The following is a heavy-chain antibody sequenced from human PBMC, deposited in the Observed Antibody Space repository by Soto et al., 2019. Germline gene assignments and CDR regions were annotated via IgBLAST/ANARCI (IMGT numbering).Heavy chain of an antibody. Sequence: GESLKISCKGSGYSFTSYWIGWVRQMPGKGLEWMGIIYPGDSDTRYSPSFQGQVTISADKSISTAYLQWSSLKASDTAMDYCAGRLGYCRGGSCDNVRYFDYWGQGTLGNVSS. J-gene: IGHJ4*02. D-gene: IGHD2-15*01. CDR3: AGRLGYCRGGSCDNVRYFDY. CDR2: IYPGDSDT. V-gene: IGHV5-51*01. CDR1: GYSFTSYW.